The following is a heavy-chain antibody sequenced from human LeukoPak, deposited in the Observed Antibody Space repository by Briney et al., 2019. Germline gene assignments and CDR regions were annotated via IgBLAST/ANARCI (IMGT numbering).Heavy chain of an antibody. CDR3: ARADKVGYSNGWYAD. CDR1: GFTFSSYS. D-gene: IGHD6-19*01. Sequence: GGSLRLSCAASGFTFSSYSMNWVRQAPGKGLEWVSSISSSSSYIYYADSVKGRFTISRDNAKNSLYLQMNSLRAEDTAVYYCARADKVGYSNGWYADWGQGTLVTVSS. J-gene: IGHJ4*02. V-gene: IGHV3-21*01. CDR2: ISSSSSYI.